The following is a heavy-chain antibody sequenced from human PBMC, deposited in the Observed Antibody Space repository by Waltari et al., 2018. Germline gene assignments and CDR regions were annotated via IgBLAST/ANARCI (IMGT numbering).Heavy chain of an antibody. CDR1: GGSISSYY. V-gene: IGHV4-59*01. D-gene: IGHD3-16*02. Sequence: QVQLQESGPGLVKPSETLSLTCTVSGGSISSYYWSWIRQPPGEGLEWLGCIYSSGSTNYNPSLKSRVTISVDTSKNQFSLKLNSMTAADTAVYYCARDGGWGSYRPFDYWGQGTLVTVSS. CDR3: ARDGGWGSYRPFDY. J-gene: IGHJ4*02. CDR2: IYSSGST.